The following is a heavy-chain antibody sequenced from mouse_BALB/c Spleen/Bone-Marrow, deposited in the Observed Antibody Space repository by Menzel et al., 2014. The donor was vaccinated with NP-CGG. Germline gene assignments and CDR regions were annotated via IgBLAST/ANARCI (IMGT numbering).Heavy chain of an antibody. CDR3: ARDINYDIYWYFDV. J-gene: IGHJ1*01. CDR2: IRNRAKGYTS. V-gene: IGHV7-3*02. Sequence: EVQRVESGGGLVQPGGSLRLSCATSGFTFTDYYMSWVRQPPGKALEWLGFIRNRAKGYTSENSASVKGRFTISRDNSQSILYLQMNTLRAGDSATYYCARDINYDIYWYFDVWGAGTTVTVSS. CDR1: GFTFTDYY. D-gene: IGHD2-4*01.